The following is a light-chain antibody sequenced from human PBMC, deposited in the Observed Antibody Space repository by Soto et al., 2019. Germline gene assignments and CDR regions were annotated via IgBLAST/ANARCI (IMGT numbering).Light chain of an antibody. CDR3: QQYGSSPRT. V-gene: IGKV3-20*01. CDR1: QSVSSSY. J-gene: IGKJ1*01. CDR2: GAS. Sequence: EIVWAQSPGTLSLSPGERATLACWSSQSVSSSYLAWYQQKPGQAPRLLIYGASSRATGIPDRFSGSGSGTDFTLTISRLEPEDFAVYYCQQYGSSPRTFGQGTKVDIK.